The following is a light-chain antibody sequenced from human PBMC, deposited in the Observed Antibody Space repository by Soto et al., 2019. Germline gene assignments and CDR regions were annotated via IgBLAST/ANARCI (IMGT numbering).Light chain of an antibody. CDR2: KAP. CDR1: QSISSW. CDR3: QQYNSYSRT. Sequence: DIPMTQSPSTLSASVGDRVTITCRASQSISSWLTWYQQKPGKAPKLLIYKAPSLKSGVPSRFSGSGSGTEFTLTISSLQPDDFATYYCQQYNSYSRTFGQGTKVEIK. V-gene: IGKV1-5*03. J-gene: IGKJ1*01.